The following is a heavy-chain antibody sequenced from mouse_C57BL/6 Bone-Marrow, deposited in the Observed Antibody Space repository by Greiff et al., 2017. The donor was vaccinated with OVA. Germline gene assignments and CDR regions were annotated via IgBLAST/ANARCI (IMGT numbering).Heavy chain of an antibody. V-gene: IGHV5-17*01. CDR3: ARTYYYGSSRGFAY. J-gene: IGHJ3*01. CDR2: ISSGSSTI. D-gene: IGHD1-1*01. CDR1: GFTFSDYG. Sequence: EVKLMESGGGLVKPGGSLTLSCAASGFTFSDYGMHWVRQAPEKGLEWVAYISSGSSTIDFADTVKGRFTISRDKAKNTLFLQMTSRRSEGTAMYYCARTYYYGSSRGFAYWGQVTLVTVSA.